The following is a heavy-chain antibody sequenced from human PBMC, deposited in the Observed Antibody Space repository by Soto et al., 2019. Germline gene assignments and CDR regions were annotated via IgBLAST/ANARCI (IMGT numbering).Heavy chain of an antibody. Sequence: QVQLVESGGGVVQPGRSLRLSCSASGFTFSYHALNWVRQAPGKGLEWVAVISYDGDNKYIAESVKGRFTISRDNSKNTVSLPVKSLSTEDTAMYFCARGTTTSAFSAMDVWGQGTRVSGSS. V-gene: IGHV3-30-3*01. D-gene: IGHD1-1*01. CDR2: ISYDGDNK. J-gene: IGHJ6*02. CDR3: ARGTTTSAFSAMDV. CDR1: GFTFSYHA.